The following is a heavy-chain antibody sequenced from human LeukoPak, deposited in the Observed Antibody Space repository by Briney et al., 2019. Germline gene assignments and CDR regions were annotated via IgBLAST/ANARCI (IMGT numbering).Heavy chain of an antibody. CDR3: ARWKSLKGTFDY. D-gene: IGHD1-7*01. J-gene: IGHJ4*02. V-gene: IGHV3-30*04. Sequence: PGGSLRLSRAASGFTFSNYAMNWVRQAPGKGLEWVAVISYDGNKKYYADSVKGRFTISRDNSKNTLYLQMNSLRAEDTAVYYCARWKSLKGTFDYWGQGTLVTVSS. CDR1: GFTFSNYA. CDR2: ISYDGNKK.